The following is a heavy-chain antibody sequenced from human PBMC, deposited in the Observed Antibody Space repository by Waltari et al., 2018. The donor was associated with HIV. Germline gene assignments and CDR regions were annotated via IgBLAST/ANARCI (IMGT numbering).Heavy chain of an antibody. J-gene: IGHJ6*02. CDR1: GFTFSNYG. CDR3: ARDKNGGDSYYYSGLDV. Sequence: QVKLVESGGGVVQPGRSLILSCVASGFTFSNYGLHWVRQSPGNGLDLVEVIWFDGSNKYSADSVKGRFTISRDNSKDTLYLQISSLRAEDTAIYYCARDKNGGDSYYYSGLDVWGQGTTVTVSS. D-gene: IGHD2-21*02. V-gene: IGHV3-33*01. CDR2: IWFDGSNK.